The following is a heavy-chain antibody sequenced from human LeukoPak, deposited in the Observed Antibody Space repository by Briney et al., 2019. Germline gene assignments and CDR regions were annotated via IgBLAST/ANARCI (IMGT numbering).Heavy chain of an antibody. D-gene: IGHD3-10*02. CDR2: ISSGSTYI. J-gene: IGHJ6*04. V-gene: IGHV3-21*01. CDR3: AELGITMIGGV. CDR1: GGSISSGGYS. Sequence: PSETLSLTCAVSGGSISSGGYSWNWVRQAPGKGLEWVSSISSGSTYIYYADSVKGRFTISRDNAKNSLYLQMNSLRAEDTAVYYCAELGITMIGGVWGKGTTVTISS.